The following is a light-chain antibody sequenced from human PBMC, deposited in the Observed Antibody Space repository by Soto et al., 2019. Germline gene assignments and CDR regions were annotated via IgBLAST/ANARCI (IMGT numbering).Light chain of an antibody. V-gene: IGLV1-40*01. CDR1: SSNIGTDYD. CDR2: GND. CDR3: QSYDTSLSGVV. J-gene: IGLJ2*01. Sequence: QSALTQPPSVSGAPGQRVTISCTGSSSNIGTDYDVHWYQHHPGTAPKLLIYGNDTRPAGVPGRFSGSKSDTSASLAITGLQAEDEANYYCQSYDTSLSGVVFGGGTKLTVL.